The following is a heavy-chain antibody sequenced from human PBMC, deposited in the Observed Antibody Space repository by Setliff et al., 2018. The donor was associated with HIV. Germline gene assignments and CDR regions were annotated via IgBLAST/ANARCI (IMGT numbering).Heavy chain of an antibody. CDR2: TRSKAYGGTT. CDR1: GFIFGDYA. D-gene: IGHD4-17*01. V-gene: IGHV3-49*04. J-gene: IGHJ4*02. Sequence: LRLSCTTSGFIFGDYAMSWVRQAPGKGLQWVAFTRSKAYGGTTEYAASVKGRFTISRDDSKNIAYLQMGSLKTEDTAAYFCTRYKLTSVMSNFDYWGLGTLVTVSS. CDR3: TRYKLTSVMSNFDY.